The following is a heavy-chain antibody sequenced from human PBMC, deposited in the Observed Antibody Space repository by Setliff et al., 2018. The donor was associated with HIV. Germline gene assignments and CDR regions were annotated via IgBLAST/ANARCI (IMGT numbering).Heavy chain of an antibody. D-gene: IGHD5-12*01. CDR2: INQSGGI. V-gene: IGHV4-34*01. CDR1: GGSFSGYY. Sequence: PSQTLSLTCAVAGGSFSGYYWSWIRQPPGKGLEWIGEINQSGGINYNPSLKSRVTISIDTFTNQFSMKLYSVTAADTAVYYCATASGYDLFIGAFDIWGQGTMVTVSS. J-gene: IGHJ3*02. CDR3: ATASGYDLFIGAFDI.